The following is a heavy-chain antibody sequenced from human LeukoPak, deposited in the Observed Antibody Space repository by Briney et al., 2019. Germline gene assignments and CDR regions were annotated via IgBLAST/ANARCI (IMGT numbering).Heavy chain of an antibody. CDR3: ARRDCSSTSCYVGEAFDI. J-gene: IGHJ3*02. V-gene: IGHV5-51*01. CDR1: GYSFTRYW. CDR2: LYSGDSDT. D-gene: IGHD2-2*01. Sequence: GESLKISCTGSGYSFTRYWIGWVRSMPRKGLEWMGILYSGDSDTRYSPSFQGQVTLSADKSISTAYLQWSSLKASDTAMYYCARRDCSSTSCYVGEAFDIWGQGTMVTVSS.